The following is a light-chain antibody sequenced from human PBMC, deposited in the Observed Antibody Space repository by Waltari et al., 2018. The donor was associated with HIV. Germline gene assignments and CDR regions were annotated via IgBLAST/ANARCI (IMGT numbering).Light chain of an antibody. Sequence: QSVLTQPPSASGTPGQRVTISCSGSSSNIGSNTVNWYQQLPGTSPKLLIYYNNQRPSGVPDRFSGLKSGTAASLASSGLQSEDEADYYCAAWDDSLMGVFGGGTRLTVL. J-gene: IGLJ3*02. CDR2: YNN. V-gene: IGLV1-44*01. CDR3: AAWDDSLMGV. CDR1: SSNIGSNT.